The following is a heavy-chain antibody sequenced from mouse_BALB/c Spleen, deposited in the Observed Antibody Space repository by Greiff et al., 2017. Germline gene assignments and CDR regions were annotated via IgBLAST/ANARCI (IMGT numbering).Heavy chain of an antibody. D-gene: IGHD2-4*01. J-gene: IGHJ3*01. Sequence: QVQLQQSAAELARPGASVKMSCKASGYTFTSYTMHWVKQRPGQGLEWIGYINPSSGYTEYNQKFKDKTTLTADKSSSTAYMQLSSLTSEDSAVYYCAKFMITTRFAYWGQGTLVTVSA. CDR3: AKFMITTRFAY. V-gene: IGHV1-4*02. CDR1: GYTFTSYT. CDR2: INPSSGYT.